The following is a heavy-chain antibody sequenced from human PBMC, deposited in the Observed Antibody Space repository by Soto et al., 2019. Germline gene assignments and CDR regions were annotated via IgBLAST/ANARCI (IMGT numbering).Heavy chain of an antibody. CDR2: IYYSGGT. J-gene: IGHJ6*02. V-gene: IGHV4-59*01. Sequence: SETLSLTCTVSGGSISSYYWNWIRQPPGKGLEWIGYIYYSGGTNYNPSLKSRVTISLDTSKNQFSLKLSSVTAADTAVYYCASSNIAAAGFYYYGMDVWGRGTTVTVSS. CDR3: ASSNIAAAGFYYYGMDV. CDR1: GGSISSYY. D-gene: IGHD6-13*01.